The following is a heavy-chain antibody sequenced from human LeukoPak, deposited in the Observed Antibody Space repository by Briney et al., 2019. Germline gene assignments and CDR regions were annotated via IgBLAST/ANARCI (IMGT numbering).Heavy chain of an antibody. CDR2: IYHSGST. J-gene: IGHJ6*02. CDR1: GGSISSGGYS. D-gene: IGHD3-10*01. CDR3: ARVNSGYYYYYYGMDV. V-gene: IGHV4-30-2*01. Sequence: PSETLSLTCAVSGGSISSGGYSWSWIRQPPGKGLEWIGYIYHSGSTYYNPSLKSRVTISVDRSKNQFSLKLSSVTAAGTAVYYCARVNSGYYYYYYGMDVWGQGTTVTVSS.